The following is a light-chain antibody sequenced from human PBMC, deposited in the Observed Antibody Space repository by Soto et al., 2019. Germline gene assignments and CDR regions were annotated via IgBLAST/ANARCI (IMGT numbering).Light chain of an antibody. CDR1: SSDVGSSNL. CDR2: EVS. Sequence: ALTQPASMSGSPGQSITFSCTGTSSDVGSSNLVSWYQQHPGKAPKLSIYEVSKRPSGVSNRFSGSKSGNTASLTISGLQAEDEADYYCCSYAGSSTHVFGTGTKVTVL. V-gene: IGLV2-23*02. CDR3: CSYAGSSTHV. J-gene: IGLJ1*01.